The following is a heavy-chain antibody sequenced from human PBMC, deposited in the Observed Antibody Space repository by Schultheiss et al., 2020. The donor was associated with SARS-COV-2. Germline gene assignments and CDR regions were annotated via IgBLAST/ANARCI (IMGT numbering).Heavy chain of an antibody. CDR3: ARADIVVVVAATHFDY. V-gene: IGHV4-4*07. CDR1: GGSISSYY. J-gene: IGHJ4*02. D-gene: IGHD2-15*01. Sequence: SETLSLTCTVSGGSISSYYWSWIRQPAGKGLEWIGRIYTSGSTNYNPSLKSRVTISVDTSKNQFSLKLSSVTAADTAVYYCARADIVVVVAATHFDYWGQGTLVTVSS. CDR2: IYTSGST.